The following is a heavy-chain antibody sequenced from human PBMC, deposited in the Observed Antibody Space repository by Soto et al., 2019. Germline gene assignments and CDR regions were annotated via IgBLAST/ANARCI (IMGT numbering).Heavy chain of an antibody. D-gene: IGHD5-18*01. CDR1: GFTFDEYG. V-gene: IGHV3-9*01. CDR2: ISWNSGTI. J-gene: IGHJ4*02. CDR3: ARDSGYSYGPLDY. Sequence: PGGSLRLSCGASGFTFDEYGMHWVRQAPGKGLEWVSVISWNSGTIGYADSVKGRFTISRDNSKNTLYLQMNSLRAEDTAVYYCARDSGYSYGPLDYWGQGTLVTVSS.